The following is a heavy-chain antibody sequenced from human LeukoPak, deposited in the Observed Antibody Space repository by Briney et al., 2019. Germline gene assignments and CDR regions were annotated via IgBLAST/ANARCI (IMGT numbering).Heavy chain of an antibody. D-gene: IGHD3-10*01. Sequence: PSETLSLTCTVSDDSIRSYYWSWIRQPPGKGLEWIAYIYYTGSTNYNPSLKSRVTISVDTSKNQFSLKLGSVTAADTAMYYCARDSNFGVFDPWGQGTLVTVSS. CDR3: ARDSNFGVFDP. CDR2: IYYTGST. J-gene: IGHJ5*02. CDR1: DDSIRSYY. V-gene: IGHV4-59*01.